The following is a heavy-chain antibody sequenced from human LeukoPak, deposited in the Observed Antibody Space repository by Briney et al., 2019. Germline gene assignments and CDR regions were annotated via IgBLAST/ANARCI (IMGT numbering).Heavy chain of an antibody. CDR1: GGSISSYY. Sequence: PSETLSLTCTVSGGSISSYYWSWIRQPPGKGLEWIGYIYYSGSTNYNPSLKSRVTISVDTSKNQFSLKPSSVTAADTAVYYCARGPRYGSGSYYNDWGQGTLVTVSS. CDR2: IYYSGST. CDR3: ARGPRYGSGSYYND. V-gene: IGHV4-59*01. J-gene: IGHJ4*02. D-gene: IGHD3-10*01.